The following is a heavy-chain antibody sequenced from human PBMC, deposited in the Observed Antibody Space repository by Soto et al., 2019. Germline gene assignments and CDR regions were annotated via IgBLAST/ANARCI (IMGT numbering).Heavy chain of an antibody. V-gene: IGHV3-30-3*01. CDR3: ARDRGFLGYCSSTSCFFDY. D-gene: IGHD2-2*01. CDR1: GFTFSSYA. Sequence: GGSLRLSCAASGFTFSSYAMHWVRQAPGKGLEWVAVISYDGSNKYYADSVKGRFTISRDNSKNTLYLQMNSLRAEDTAVYYCARDRGFLGYCSSTSCFFDYWGQGTLVTVSS. CDR2: ISYDGSNK. J-gene: IGHJ4*02.